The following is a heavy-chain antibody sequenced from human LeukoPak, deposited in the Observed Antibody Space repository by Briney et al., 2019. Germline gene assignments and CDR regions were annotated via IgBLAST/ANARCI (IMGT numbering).Heavy chain of an antibody. V-gene: IGHV3-23*01. CDR3: ARCGTAGKVDGPYYYYGMDV. D-gene: IGHD2-15*01. CDR2: ISGSGGST. Sequence: HTGGSLRLSCAASGFTFSSYAMSWVRQAPGKGLEWVSAISGSGGSTYYADSVKGRFTISRDNSKNTLYLQMNSLRAEDTAVYYCARCGTAGKVDGPYYYYGMDVWGQGTTVTVSS. CDR1: GFTFSSYA. J-gene: IGHJ6*02.